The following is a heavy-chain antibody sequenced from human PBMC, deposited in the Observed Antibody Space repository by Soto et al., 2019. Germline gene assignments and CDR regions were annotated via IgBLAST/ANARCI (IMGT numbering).Heavy chain of an antibody. Sequence: GASVKVSCKASGGTFSSYAISWVRQAPGQGLEWMGGIIPIFGTANYAQKFRGRVTITADESTSTAYMELSSLRSEDTAVYYCASVMSPGATLRYWGQGTLVTVSS. V-gene: IGHV1-69*13. CDR2: IIPIFGTA. CDR1: GGTFSSYA. D-gene: IGHD1-26*01. CDR3: ASVMSPGATLRY. J-gene: IGHJ4*02.